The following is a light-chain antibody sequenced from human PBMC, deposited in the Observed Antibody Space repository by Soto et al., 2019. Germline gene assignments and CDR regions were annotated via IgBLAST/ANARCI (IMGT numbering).Light chain of an antibody. CDR2: ATS. V-gene: IGKV3-20*01. Sequence: EIVFTQSPGTRCLSPGERATLSCRASQSVSIKLAWYQQNPGQAARPLIYATSKRATAIRARFSGSGSGADCTLTIIRLEPEYFAVYYCHQYASWTFGQVTKVDSK. CDR3: HQYASWT. J-gene: IGKJ1*01. CDR1: QSVSIK.